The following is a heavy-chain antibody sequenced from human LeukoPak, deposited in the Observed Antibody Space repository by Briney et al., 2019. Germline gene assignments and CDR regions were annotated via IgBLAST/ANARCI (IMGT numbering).Heavy chain of an antibody. CDR1: GFTFSSYA. CDR3: ARGSPVYYDSSGYYLDY. Sequence: QAGGSLRLSCAASGFTFSSYAMHWVRQAPGKGLEWVAVISYDGSNKYYADSVKGRFTISRDNSKNTLYLQMNSLRAKDTAVYYCARGSPVYYDSSGYYLDYWGQGTLVTVSS. CDR2: ISYDGSNK. J-gene: IGHJ4*02. D-gene: IGHD3-22*01. V-gene: IGHV3-30*04.